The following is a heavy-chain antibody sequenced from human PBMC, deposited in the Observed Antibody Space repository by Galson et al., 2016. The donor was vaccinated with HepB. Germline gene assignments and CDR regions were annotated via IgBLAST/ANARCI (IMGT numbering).Heavy chain of an antibody. V-gene: IGHV3-33*01. J-gene: IGHJ4*02. CDR3: ARSRDYFGSGSYLDY. CDR1: GFNFISYG. CDR2: TWFDGNYK. Sequence: SLRLSCAASGFNFISYGMHWVRQAPGKGLEWVAVTWFDGNYKDYAESVKGRITVSRDNTKNTLSLQLDSLRAEDTAVYHCARSRDYFGSGSYLDYWGQGTLVIVSS. D-gene: IGHD3-10*01.